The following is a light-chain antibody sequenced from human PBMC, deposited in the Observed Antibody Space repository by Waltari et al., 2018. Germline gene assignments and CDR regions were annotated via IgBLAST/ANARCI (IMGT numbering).Light chain of an antibody. Sequence: SYDLTQPPSVSVSPGQTASVSCSGDRLGHKYVCWYQQKPGQSPVLIIYEDNKRPSGVPERFPGSNSGNTATLTIRGAQVMDEADYCCQAWDDSYVVFGGGTKLTVL. J-gene: IGLJ2*01. V-gene: IGLV3-1*01. CDR3: QAWDDSYVV. CDR1: RLGHKY. CDR2: EDN.